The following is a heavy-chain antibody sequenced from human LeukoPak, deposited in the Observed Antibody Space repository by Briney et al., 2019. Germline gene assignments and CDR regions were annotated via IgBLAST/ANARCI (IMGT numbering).Heavy chain of an antibody. J-gene: IGHJ4*02. CDR3: ARDSSSTDYY. Sequence: GGSLRLSCAASGFAFSSYMMTWVRQAPGKGLEWVANIKPDGGEKFYVDSVGGRFTISRDNAKNSLYLQMNSLRAEDTAVYYCARDSSSTDYYWGQGTLVTVSS. CDR2: IKPDGGEK. D-gene: IGHD6-6*01. CDR1: GFAFSSYM. V-gene: IGHV3-7*01.